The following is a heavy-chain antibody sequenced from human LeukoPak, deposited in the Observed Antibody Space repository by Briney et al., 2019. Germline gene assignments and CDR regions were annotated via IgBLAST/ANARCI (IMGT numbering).Heavy chain of an antibody. D-gene: IGHD6-13*01. CDR1: AGSISSYY. J-gene: IGHJ5*02. V-gene: IGHV4-59*08. CDR3: ARQGYSRGIDP. CDR2: IYYSGST. Sequence: SETLSLTCTASAGSISSYYWSWIRQPPGKGLEWIGYIYYSGSTNYNPSLKSRVTISVDTSKNQFSLKLSSVTAADTAVYYCARQGYSRGIDPWGQGTLVTVSS.